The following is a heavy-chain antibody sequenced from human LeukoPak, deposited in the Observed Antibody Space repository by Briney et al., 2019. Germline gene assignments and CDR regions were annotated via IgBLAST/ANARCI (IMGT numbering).Heavy chain of an antibody. J-gene: IGHJ4*02. CDR2: ISYDGSNK. CDR3: AKDHELGYSSSWYDY. Sequence: GGSLRLSCAASGFTFSSYAMHWVRQAPGKGLEWVAVISYDGSNKYYADSVKGRFTISRDNSKNTLYLQMNSLRAEDTAVYYCAKDHELGYSSSWYDYWGQGTLVTVSS. V-gene: IGHV3-30-3*01. D-gene: IGHD6-13*01. CDR1: GFTFSSYA.